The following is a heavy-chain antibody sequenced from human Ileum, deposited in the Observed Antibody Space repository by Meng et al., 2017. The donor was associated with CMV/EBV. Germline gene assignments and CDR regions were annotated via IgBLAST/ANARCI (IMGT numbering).Heavy chain of an antibody. V-gene: IGHV4-34*01. CDR3: ARATRSYDSSGFVY. CDR1: GGSFIDYY. Sequence: VCGGSFIDYYMNWIRQPPGKGLEWIGEINHSGSTNYKPSLKSRVTISLDTSKNQFSLKLSSVTAADTAFYSCARATRSYDSSGFVYWGQGTLVTVSS. J-gene: IGHJ4*02. CDR2: INHSGST. D-gene: IGHD3-22*01.